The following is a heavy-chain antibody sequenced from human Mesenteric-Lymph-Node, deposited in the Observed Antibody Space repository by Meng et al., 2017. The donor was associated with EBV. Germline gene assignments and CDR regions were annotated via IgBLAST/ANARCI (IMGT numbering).Heavy chain of an antibody. CDR1: GGSISSGNYY. D-gene: IGHD6-13*01. Sequence: LHLQAFGPGLVKPSVTLPLPSTVSGGSISSGNYYWGWIRQPPGKGLEWIGSIYYSGSTHYNPSLKNRVTISEDTSKNQFSLKVSSVIAADTAVYYCARREASSPGWFDPWGQGTLVTVSS. CDR3: ARREASSPGWFDP. CDR2: IYYSGST. J-gene: IGHJ5*02. V-gene: IGHV4-39*01.